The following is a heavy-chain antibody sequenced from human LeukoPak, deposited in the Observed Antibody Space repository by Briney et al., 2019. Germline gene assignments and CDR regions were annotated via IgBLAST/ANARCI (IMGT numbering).Heavy chain of an antibody. J-gene: IGHJ4*02. V-gene: IGHV4-34*01. CDR3: AISGDSSTSCYPH. Sequence: SVTLSLTCAVYGGSFSGYYWSWIRQPPGKGLEWIGEINHSGSTNYNPSLKSRVTISVDTSKNQFSLKLSSVTAADTAVYYCAISGDSSTSCYPHWGQGTLVTVSS. CDR1: GGSFSGYY. CDR2: INHSGST. D-gene: IGHD2-2*01.